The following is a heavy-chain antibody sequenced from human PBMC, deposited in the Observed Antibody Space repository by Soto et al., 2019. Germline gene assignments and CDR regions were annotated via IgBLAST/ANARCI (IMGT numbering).Heavy chain of an antibody. CDR1: GYTFTSYG. CDR2: ISAYNGNT. CDR3: ARAPVVPAAIGHYYYYYYYMDV. D-gene: IGHD2-2*01. V-gene: IGHV1-18*01. Sequence: GASVKVSCKASGYTFTSYGISWVRQAPGQGLEWMGWISAYNGNTNYAQKLQDRVTMTTDTSTSTAYMELRSLRSDDTAVYYCARAPVVPAAIGHYYYYYYYMDVWGKGTTVTVSS. J-gene: IGHJ6*03.